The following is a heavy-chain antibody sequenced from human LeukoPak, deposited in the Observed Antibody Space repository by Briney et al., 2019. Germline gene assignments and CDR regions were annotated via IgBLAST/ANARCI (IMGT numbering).Heavy chain of an antibody. Sequence: EASVKVSCKASGGTFSSYAISWVRQAPGQGLEWVGGIIPIFGTANYAQKFQGRVTITTDESTSTAYMELSSLRSEDTALYYCARVRCTNGVCYTIRAAGFDYWGQGTLVTVSS. J-gene: IGHJ4*02. CDR1: GGTFSSYA. CDR2: IIPIFGTA. CDR3: ARVRCTNGVCYTIRAAGFDY. D-gene: IGHD2-8*01. V-gene: IGHV1-69*05.